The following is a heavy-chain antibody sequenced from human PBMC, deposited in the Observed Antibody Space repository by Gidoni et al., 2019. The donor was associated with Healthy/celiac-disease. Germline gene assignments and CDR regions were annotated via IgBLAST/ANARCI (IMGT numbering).Heavy chain of an antibody. Sequence: QVQLVQSGAEVKKPGASVKVSCKASGYTFTSYYMHWVRQAPGQGLEWMGIINPSGGSTSYAQKFQGRVTMTRDTSTSTVYMELSSLRSEDTAVYYCARDPVIGYGDYESGHDAFDIWGQGTMVTVSS. CDR1: GYTFTSYY. J-gene: IGHJ3*02. CDR2: INPSGGST. D-gene: IGHD4-17*01. V-gene: IGHV1-46*01. CDR3: ARDPVIGYGDYESGHDAFDI.